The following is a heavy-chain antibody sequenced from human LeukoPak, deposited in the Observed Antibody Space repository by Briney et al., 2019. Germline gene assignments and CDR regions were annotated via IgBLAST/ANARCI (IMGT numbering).Heavy chain of an antibody. CDR3: ARSYGSTSWFDP. CDR2: INHSGST. Sequence: ETLSLTCAVYGGSFSGYYWSWIRQPPGKGLERIGEINHSGSTNYNPSLKSRVTISVDTSKNQFSLKLSSVTAADTAVYYCARSYGSTSWFDPWGQGTLVTVSS. V-gene: IGHV4-34*01. J-gene: IGHJ5*02. CDR1: GGSFSGYY. D-gene: IGHD2-2*01.